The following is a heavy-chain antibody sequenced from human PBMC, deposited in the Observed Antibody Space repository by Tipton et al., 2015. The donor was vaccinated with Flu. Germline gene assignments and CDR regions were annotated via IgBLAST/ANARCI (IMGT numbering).Heavy chain of an antibody. V-gene: IGHV4-61*02. CDR1: GASIGSGNYY. CDR3: ARDPSLGMPDYFDS. D-gene: IGHD2-2*01. Sequence: LRLSCTVSGASIGSGNYYWTWIRQPAGKGLEWIGRVSTSGDTTYNPSLSSRVAISVDTSKTQLSLQLTSVTAADTAVYYCARDPSLGMPDYFDSWGQGILVTASS. CDR2: VSTSGDT. J-gene: IGHJ4*02.